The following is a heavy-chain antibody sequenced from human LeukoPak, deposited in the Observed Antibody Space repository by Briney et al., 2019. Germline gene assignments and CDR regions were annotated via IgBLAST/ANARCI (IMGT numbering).Heavy chain of an antibody. J-gene: IGHJ4*02. V-gene: IGHV3-7*01. CDR1: AFTFSSFW. CDR2: MKEDGGEI. Sequence: GGSLRLPCEASAFTFSSFWMSWVRQAPGQGLEWVANMKEDGGEINYVDSVKGRFTISRDNAKNSLFLQMNSLRVEDTAAYYCARDRGYSTFDYWGQGTLVTVSS. CDR3: ARDRGYSTFDY. D-gene: IGHD4-23*01.